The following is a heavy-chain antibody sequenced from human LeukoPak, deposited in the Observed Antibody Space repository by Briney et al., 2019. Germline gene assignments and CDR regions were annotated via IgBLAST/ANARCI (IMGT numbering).Heavy chain of an antibody. CDR3: AKVVMVRGVITHPYYYCGMDV. CDR1: GFTFSSYA. J-gene: IGHJ6*02. V-gene: IGHV3-23*01. Sequence: GGSLRLSCAASGFTFSSYAMSWVRQAPGKGLEWVSAISGSGGSTYYADSVKGRFTISRDNSKNTLYLQMNSLRAEDTAVYYCAKVVMVRGVITHPYYYCGMDVWGQGTTVTVSS. CDR2: ISGSGGST. D-gene: IGHD3-10*01.